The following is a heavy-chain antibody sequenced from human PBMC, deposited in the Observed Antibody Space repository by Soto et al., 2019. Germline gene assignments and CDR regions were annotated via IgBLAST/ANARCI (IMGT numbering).Heavy chain of an antibody. CDR3: ARDLRAAGRPGMDV. V-gene: IGHV1-69*01. Sequence: QVQLVQSGAEVKKPGSSVKVSCKASGGSFSSYAISWVRQAPGQGREWMGGIIPIVGTGNYAQNFQGRVTITADESTSTAYMELSSLRSEDTAMYYCARDLRAAGRPGMDVWGQGTTVTVSS. D-gene: IGHD6-13*01. CDR1: GGSFSSYA. J-gene: IGHJ6*02. CDR2: IIPIVGTG.